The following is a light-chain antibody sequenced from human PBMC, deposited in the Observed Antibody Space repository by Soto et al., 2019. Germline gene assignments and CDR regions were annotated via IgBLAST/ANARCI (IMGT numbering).Light chain of an antibody. CDR2: DAS. Sequence: DIKMTQSPSALSASVGDRATITCRASQSISSWLAWYQQKPGKAPKLLIYDASTLQSGVPSRYSGSGSGTEFTLTISNLQPDDFATYYCQQYESYSPWTFGQGTKVEIK. V-gene: IGKV1-5*01. J-gene: IGKJ1*01. CDR3: QQYESYSPWT. CDR1: QSISSW.